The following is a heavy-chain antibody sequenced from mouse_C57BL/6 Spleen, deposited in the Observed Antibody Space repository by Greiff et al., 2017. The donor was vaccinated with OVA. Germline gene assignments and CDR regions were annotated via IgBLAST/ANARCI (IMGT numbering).Heavy chain of an antibody. CDR1: GYAFSSSW. CDR3: VLLLNYAMDY. J-gene: IGHJ4*01. Sequence: VQLQQSGPELVKPGASVKISCKASGYAFSSSWMNWVKQRPGKGLEWIGRIYPGDGDTNYNGKFKGKATLTADKSSSTAYMQLSSLTSEDSAVYVCVLLLNYAMDYWGQGTSVTVSS. D-gene: IGHD1-1*01. V-gene: IGHV1-82*01. CDR2: IYPGDGDT.